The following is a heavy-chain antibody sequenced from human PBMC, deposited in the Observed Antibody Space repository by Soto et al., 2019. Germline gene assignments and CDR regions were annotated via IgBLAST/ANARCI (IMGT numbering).Heavy chain of an antibody. Sequence: EASVKVSCKASGFTFSAYYIYWVRQAPGHGLGWIGWINPNSGGTNNAQKFQGRVTMTRDTSTSTVYMELSALIPDDTAVYYCARSLLDEYSSSWRSAYYGMDVWGQGTTVTVSS. J-gene: IGHJ6*02. CDR1: GFTFSAYY. V-gene: IGHV1-2*02. D-gene: IGHD6-13*01. CDR3: ARSLLDEYSSSWRSAYYGMDV. CDR2: INPNSGGT.